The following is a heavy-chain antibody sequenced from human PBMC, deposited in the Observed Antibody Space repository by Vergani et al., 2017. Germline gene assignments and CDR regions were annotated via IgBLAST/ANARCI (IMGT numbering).Heavy chain of an antibody. Sequence: QVQLVESGGGVVQPGRSLRLSCAASGFTFSSYAMHWVRQAPGKGLEWVAVISYDGSNKYYADSGKGRFTSSRDNSKNTLYLQMNSLRAEDTAVYYCARENWNDVIYYYYDMDVWGKGTTVTVSS. D-gene: IGHD1-1*01. V-gene: IGHV3-30-3*01. CDR3: ARENWNDVIYYYYDMDV. CDR1: GFTFSSYA. J-gene: IGHJ6*03. CDR2: ISYDGSNK.